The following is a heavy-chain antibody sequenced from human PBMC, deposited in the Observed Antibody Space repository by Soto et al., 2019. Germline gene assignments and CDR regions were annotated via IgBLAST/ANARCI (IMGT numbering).Heavy chain of an antibody. Sequence: EVQLLESGGGLVQPGGSLRLSCAASVTSRFTYDTYSMGWVRQAPGKGLEGVSAISGSGESTYYADSVKGRFTVSRDNSKNTLSLQMNSRRAEDTALYYCTLYDYIWASYTSLDYWGQGTLVTVSS. V-gene: IGHV3-23*01. D-gene: IGHD3-16*01. J-gene: IGHJ4*02. CDR3: TLYDYIWASYTSLDY. CDR1: VTSRFTYDTYS. CDR2: ISGSGEST.